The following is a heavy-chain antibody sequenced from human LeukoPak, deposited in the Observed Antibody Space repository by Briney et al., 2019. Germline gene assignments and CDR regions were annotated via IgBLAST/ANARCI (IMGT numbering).Heavy chain of an antibody. CDR2: IYSSGNT. V-gene: IGHV4-59*01. CDR3: ARLRWQLVGPYFDY. CDR1: GDSISTYY. D-gene: IGHD1-26*01. J-gene: IGHJ4*02. Sequence: PSETLSLTCSFSGDSISTYYWSWIRQSPGKGLEWIGHIYSSGNTDYNSCLKSRVTISLDTSKSQYSLRLSSVTATDTVVYYCARLRWQLVGPYFDYWGQGILVT.